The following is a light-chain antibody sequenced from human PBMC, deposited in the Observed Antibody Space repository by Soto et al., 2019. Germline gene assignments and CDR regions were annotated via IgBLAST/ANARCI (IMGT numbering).Light chain of an antibody. CDR1: QSISSR. V-gene: IGKV1-5*03. CDR2: KAS. J-gene: IGKJ2*01. CDR3: QQYNSYLYT. Sequence: DIQRTQSPSTLSASVGDRVTITCRASQSISSRVAGYQQKPGKAPKLLIYKASSLESGVPYRYGGSGSGTEFTLALSSMQPDDCASYYCQQYNSYLYTFGQGTKLESK.